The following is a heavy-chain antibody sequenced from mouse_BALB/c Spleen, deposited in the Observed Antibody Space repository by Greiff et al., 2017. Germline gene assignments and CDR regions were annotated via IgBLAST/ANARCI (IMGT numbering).Heavy chain of an antibody. J-gene: IGHJ4*01. CDR3: ARTYYGNYVGAMDY. D-gene: IGHD2-10*01. CDR2: ISCYNGAT. V-gene: IGHV1S34*01. Sequence: LVKTGASVKISCKASGYSFTGYYMHWVKQSHGKSLEWIGYISCYNGATSYNQKFKGKATFTVDTSSSTAYMQFNSLTSEDSAVYYCARTYYGNYVGAMDYWGQGTSVTVSS. CDR1: GYSFTGYY.